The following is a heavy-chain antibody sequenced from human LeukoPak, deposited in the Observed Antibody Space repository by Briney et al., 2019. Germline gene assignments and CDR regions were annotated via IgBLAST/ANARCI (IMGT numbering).Heavy chain of an antibody. D-gene: IGHD4-17*01. V-gene: IGHV1-18*01. Sequence: ASVKVSCTASGYTFTSYGISWVRQAPGQGLEWMGWISAYNGNTNYAQKLQGRVTMTTDTSTSTACMELRSLRSDDTAVYYCARVSYGDYLSPDYWGQGTLVTVSS. J-gene: IGHJ4*02. CDR3: ARVSYGDYLSPDY. CDR2: ISAYNGNT. CDR1: GYTFTSYG.